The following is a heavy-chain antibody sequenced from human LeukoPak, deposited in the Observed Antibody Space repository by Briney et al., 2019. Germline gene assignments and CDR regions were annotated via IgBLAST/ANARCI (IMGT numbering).Heavy chain of an antibody. D-gene: IGHD2-15*01. CDR2: ISYDGSNK. CDR3: AKGEGWVADIQSDYFDF. Sequence: PGGSLRLSCAASGFTFSSYAMHWVRQAPGKGLEWVAVISYDGSNKYYADSVKGRFTISRDNSKNTLYLQMDSLRPEDTAVYYCAKGEGWVADIQSDYFDFWGQGTLVTVSS. J-gene: IGHJ4*02. V-gene: IGHV3-30*04. CDR1: GFTFSSYA.